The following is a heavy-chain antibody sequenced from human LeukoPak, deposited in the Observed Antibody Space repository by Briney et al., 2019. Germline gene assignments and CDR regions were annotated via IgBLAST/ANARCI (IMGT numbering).Heavy chain of an antibody. V-gene: IGHV3-21*01. D-gene: IGHD2-21*02. Sequence: GGSLRLSCAASAFTFSSYSMNWVRQAPGKGLEWVSSISSSGSYIYYADSVKGRFTISRDNAKNTLYLQMNSLRADDTAVYYCARSMYCGGDCYYYFDYWGQGTLVTVAS. CDR3: ARSMYCGGDCYYYFDY. J-gene: IGHJ4*02. CDR2: ISSSGSYI. CDR1: AFTFSSYS.